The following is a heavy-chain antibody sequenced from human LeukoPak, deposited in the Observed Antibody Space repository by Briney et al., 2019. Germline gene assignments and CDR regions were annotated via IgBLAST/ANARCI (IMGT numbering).Heavy chain of an antibody. Sequence: GASVTVSCKASGYTFTGYYMHWVRQAPGQGLEWMGWINPNSGGTNYAQKFQGRVTMTRDTSISTAYMELSRLRSDDTAVYYCARGDSSSWYGGFYWGQGTLVTVSS. J-gene: IGHJ4*02. CDR3: ARGDSSSWYGGFY. D-gene: IGHD6-13*01. CDR2: INPNSGGT. CDR1: GYTFTGYY. V-gene: IGHV1-2*02.